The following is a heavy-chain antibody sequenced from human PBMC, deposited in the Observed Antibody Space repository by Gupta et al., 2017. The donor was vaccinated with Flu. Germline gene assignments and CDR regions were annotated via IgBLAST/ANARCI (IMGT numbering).Heavy chain of an antibody. CDR1: GGSISSSSYY. V-gene: IGHV4-39*02. D-gene: IGHD1-26*01. CDR2: IYYSGST. Sequence: QLQLQESGPGLVKPSETLSLTCTVSGGSISSSSYYWGWIRQPPGKGLEWIGSIYYSGSTYYNPSLKSRVNISVDTSKNQFSLKLSSVTAADTAVYYCAIEGMWVGDYYYGMDVWGQGTTVTVSS. CDR3: AIEGMWVGDYYYGMDV. J-gene: IGHJ6*02.